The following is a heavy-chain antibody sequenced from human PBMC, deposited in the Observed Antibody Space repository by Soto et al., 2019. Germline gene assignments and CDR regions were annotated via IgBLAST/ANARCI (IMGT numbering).Heavy chain of an antibody. V-gene: IGHV3-21*01. CDR1: GSTFSSYS. Sequence: GSLRVSGTASGSTFSSYSMNWVRQAPGKGLEWVSSISSSSSYIYYADSVKGRFTISRDNAKNSLYLQMNSLRAEDTAVYYCARVRGGAAFDIWGQGTTVTVSS. CDR2: ISSSSSYI. CDR3: ARVRGGAAFDI. J-gene: IGHJ3*02. D-gene: IGHD3-16*01.